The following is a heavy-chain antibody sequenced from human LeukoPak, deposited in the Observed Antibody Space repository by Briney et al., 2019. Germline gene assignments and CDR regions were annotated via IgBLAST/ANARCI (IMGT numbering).Heavy chain of an antibody. J-gene: IGHJ4*02. D-gene: IGHD1-7*01. V-gene: IGHV1-24*01. Sequence: ASVKVSCKVSGYTLTELSMHWVRQAPGKGLEWMGGFDPEDGETIYAQKFQGRVTMTEDTSTDTAYMELSSLRSEDTAVYYCATGTGTTRLSLPKGFDYWGQGTLVTVPS. CDR2: FDPEDGET. CDR3: ATGTGTTRLSLPKGFDY. CDR1: GYTLTELS.